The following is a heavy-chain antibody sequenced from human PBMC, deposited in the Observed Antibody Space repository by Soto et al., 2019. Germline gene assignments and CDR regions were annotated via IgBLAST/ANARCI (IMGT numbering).Heavy chain of an antibody. V-gene: IGHV3-30*18. CDR3: AKEGGHSSSVAPNYFDY. Sequence: GGSLRLSCAASGFTFSSYGMHWVRQAPGKGLEWVAVISYDGSNKYYADSVKGRFTISRDNSKNTLYLQMNSLRAEDTAVYYCAKEGGHSSSVAPNYFDYWGQGTLVTVSS. CDR2: ISYDGSNK. J-gene: IGHJ4*02. D-gene: IGHD6-13*01. CDR1: GFTFSSYG.